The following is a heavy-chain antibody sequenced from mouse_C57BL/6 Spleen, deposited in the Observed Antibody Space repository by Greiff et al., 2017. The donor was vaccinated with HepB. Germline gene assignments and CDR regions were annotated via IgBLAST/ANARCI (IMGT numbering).Heavy chain of an antibody. Sequence: VQLQQSGPELVKPGASVKIPCKASGYTFTDYNMDWVKQSHGKSLEWIGDINPNNGGTIYNQKFKGKATLTVDKSSSTAYMELRSLTSEDTAVYYCARRVYDGHYCYDYWGQGTTLTVSS. CDR1: GYTFTDYN. J-gene: IGHJ2*01. D-gene: IGHD2-3*01. V-gene: IGHV1-18*01. CDR2: INPNNGGT. CDR3: ARRVYDGHYCYDY.